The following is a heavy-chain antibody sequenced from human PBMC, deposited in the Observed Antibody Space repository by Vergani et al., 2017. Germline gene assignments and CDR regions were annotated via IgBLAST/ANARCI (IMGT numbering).Heavy chain of an antibody. Sequence: QVQLVESGGGVVQPGRSLRLSCETSGLMFNNYGMHWVRQAQGKGLEGVAVISSDGSNKHYADSVKGRFTIYKDNSQNTLYLQMDSLAAEDTAIYFCVNGYYDDQSGLASFDYWGQGTLVTVSS. CDR2: ISSDGSNK. D-gene: IGHD3-3*01. CDR1: GLMFNNYG. V-gene: IGHV3-30*18. J-gene: IGHJ4*02. CDR3: VNGYYDDQSGLASFDY.